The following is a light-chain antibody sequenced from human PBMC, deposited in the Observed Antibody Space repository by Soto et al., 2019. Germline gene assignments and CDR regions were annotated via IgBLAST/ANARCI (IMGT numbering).Light chain of an antibody. CDR1: NIGSKS. V-gene: IGLV3-21*04. CDR2: YDS. CDR3: QVWDSSSDQQDVV. Sequence: SYELTQPPSVSVAPGKTARITCGGNNIGSKSVHWYQQKPGQAPVLVIYYDSDRPSGIPERFSGSNSGNTATLTISRVEAGDEADYYCQVWDSSSDQQDVVFGGGTKLTVL. J-gene: IGLJ2*01.